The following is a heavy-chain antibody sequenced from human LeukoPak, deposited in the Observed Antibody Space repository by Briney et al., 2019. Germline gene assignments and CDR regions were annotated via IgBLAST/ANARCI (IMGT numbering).Heavy chain of an antibody. Sequence: GGSLRLSCAASGFTFSTYSMNWVRQAPGKGLEWVSYISSSSTTIYYADSVKGRFTISRDNARNSLYLQMNSLRAEDTAVYYCAKEAGASGYYTPDYFDYWGQGTLVTVSS. CDR1: GFTFSTYS. J-gene: IGHJ4*02. D-gene: IGHD3-3*01. CDR2: ISSSSTTI. V-gene: IGHV3-48*04. CDR3: AKEAGASGYYTPDYFDY.